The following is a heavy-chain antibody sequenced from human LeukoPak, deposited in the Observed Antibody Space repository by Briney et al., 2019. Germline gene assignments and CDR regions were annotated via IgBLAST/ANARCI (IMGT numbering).Heavy chain of an antibody. Sequence: SETLTLTCAVSGYSISSGHYWGSIRPPPGEGLERIGIIYHSGRTYYNPSLTSRAIISEDTSKNMFSLKLRFVPAADTAVDYCARLSPPLLRWYQLLPDAFDIWGQGTMVTVSS. CDR2: IYHSGRT. CDR1: GYSISSGHY. D-gene: IGHD2-2*01. V-gene: IGHV4-38-2*01. J-gene: IGHJ3*02. CDR3: ARLSPPLLRWYQLLPDAFDI.